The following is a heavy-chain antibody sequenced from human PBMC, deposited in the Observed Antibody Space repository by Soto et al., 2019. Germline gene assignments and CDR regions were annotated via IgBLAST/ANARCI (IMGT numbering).Heavy chain of an antibody. D-gene: IGHD3-22*01. J-gene: IGHJ4*02. CDR2: INPSGGST. CDR1: GYTFTSYH. V-gene: IGHV1-46*01. Sequence: ASVKVSCKASGYTFTSYHMHWVRQAPGQGLEWMGIINPSGGSTSYAQKFQGRVTMTRDTSTSTVYMELSSLRSEDTAVYYCASQLYDSSGYYYPDYWGQGTLVTVSS. CDR3: ASQLYDSSGYYYPDY.